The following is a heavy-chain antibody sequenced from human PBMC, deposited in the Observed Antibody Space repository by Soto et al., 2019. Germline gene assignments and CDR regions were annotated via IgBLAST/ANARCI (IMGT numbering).Heavy chain of an antibody. J-gene: IGHJ4*02. CDR1: GYTFTSYD. D-gene: IGHD2-15*01. Sequence: QVQLVQSGAEVKKPGASVKVSCKASGYTFTSYDINWVRQAPGHGLEWMGWMNPNSGNTVYAQKFQGRVTMTRNTAISTAYMELSSLRSEDSALYYWVGWYLHIFDFLGRRTLVTVSS. CDR3: VGWYLHIFDF. CDR2: MNPNSGNT. V-gene: IGHV1-8*01.